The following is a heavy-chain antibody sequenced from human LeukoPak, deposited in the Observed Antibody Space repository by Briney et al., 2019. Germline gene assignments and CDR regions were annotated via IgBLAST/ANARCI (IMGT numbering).Heavy chain of an antibody. CDR3: AKPLTQIIFGAFDS. D-gene: IGHD3-3*02. J-gene: IGHJ4*02. CDR1: GFTFSTYG. CDR2: LRYDGSNK. Sequence: GSLRLSCAASGFTFSTYGMHWVRQAPGKGLEWVSFLRYDGSNKYYADSVKGRFTISRDNSKNTLYLQMNSLRAEDTAVYYCAKPLTQIIFGAFDSWGQGTLVTVSS. V-gene: IGHV3-30*02.